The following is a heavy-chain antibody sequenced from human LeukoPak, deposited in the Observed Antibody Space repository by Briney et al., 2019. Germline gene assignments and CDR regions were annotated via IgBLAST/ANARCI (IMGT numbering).Heavy chain of an antibody. Sequence: ALRLSCAASGFTFDDYAMHWVRQAPGKGLEWVSGISWNSGSIGYADSVKGRFTISRDNAKNSLYLQMNSLRAEDTALYYCAKDICSSTSCYTPQRYYYYYYGMDVWGQGTTVTVSS. CDR3: AKDICSSTSCYTPQRYYYYYYGMDV. CDR1: GFTFDDYA. J-gene: IGHJ6*02. V-gene: IGHV3-9*01. CDR2: ISWNSGSI. D-gene: IGHD2-2*02.